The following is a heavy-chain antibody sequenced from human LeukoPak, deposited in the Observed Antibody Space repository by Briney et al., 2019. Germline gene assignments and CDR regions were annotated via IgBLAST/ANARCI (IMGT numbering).Heavy chain of an antibody. CDR1: GGSISSGSYY. D-gene: IGHD6-13*01. Sequence: SETLSLTCTVSGGSISSGSYYWSWIRQPAGKGLEWIGRIYASGSTNYNPSLKSRVTISVDTSKNQFSLKLRSVTAADTAVYYCARDSGRAATGNIDYWGQGTLVTVSS. CDR3: ARDSGRAATGNIDY. V-gene: IGHV4-61*02. CDR2: IYASGST. J-gene: IGHJ4*02.